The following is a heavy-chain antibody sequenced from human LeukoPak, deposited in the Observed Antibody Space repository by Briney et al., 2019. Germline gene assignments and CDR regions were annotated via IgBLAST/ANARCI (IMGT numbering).Heavy chain of an antibody. V-gene: IGHV3-23*01. CDR1: GLTFSSFG. Sequence: GGSLRLSCAASGLTFSSFGMSWVRQAPGKGLEWVSHISGSGTTTYYADSVKGRFTISRDNSKNTLYLQMNSLRAEDTAVYYCAKYTGRRAFDMWGQGTMVTVSS. CDR3: AKYTGRRAFDM. CDR2: ISGSGTTT. J-gene: IGHJ3*02. D-gene: IGHD7-27*01.